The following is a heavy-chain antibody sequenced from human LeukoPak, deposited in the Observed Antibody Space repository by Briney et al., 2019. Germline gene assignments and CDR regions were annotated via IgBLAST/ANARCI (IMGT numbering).Heavy chain of an antibody. CDR3: ARDRGGILDF. J-gene: IGHJ4*02. Sequence: PGGSLRLSCAASGFTFSSYIMNWVRQAPGKGLEWVSSISSSSSYIYYADSVKGRFAISRDNAKTSLELQINSLRVEDTAVYYCARDRGGILDFWGQGTLVTVSS. CDR2: ISSSSSYI. CDR1: GFTFSSYI. D-gene: IGHD3-10*01. V-gene: IGHV3-21*01.